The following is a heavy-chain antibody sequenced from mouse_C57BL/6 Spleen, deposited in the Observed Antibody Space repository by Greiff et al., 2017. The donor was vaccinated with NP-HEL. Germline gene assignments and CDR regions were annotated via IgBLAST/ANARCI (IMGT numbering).Heavy chain of an antibody. CDR2: IWRGGST. J-gene: IGHJ2*01. Sequence: QVQLQPSGPGLVQPSQSLSITCTVSGFSLTSYGVYWVRQSPGKGLEWLGVIWRGGSTDYNAAFMSRLSITNDNSKSKVFFKMNSLQADDTAIYYCAKEDYGLYYFDYWGQGTTLTVSS. V-gene: IGHV2-5*01. CDR3: AKEDYGLYYFDY. D-gene: IGHD1-1*01. CDR1: GFSLTSYG.